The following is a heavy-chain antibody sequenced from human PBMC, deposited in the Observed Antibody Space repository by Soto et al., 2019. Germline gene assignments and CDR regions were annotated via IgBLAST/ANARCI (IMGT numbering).Heavy chain of an antibody. D-gene: IGHD6-19*01. Sequence: GGSLRLSCAASGVTFSNYAMSWVRQAPGMGLEWVSAFHTGLGTTYYADSVKGRFTVSRDSSKNTLFLQMNSLRPEDTSVYYCAREYSLAAVAPGYWGQGILVTVAS. CDR1: GVTFSNYA. CDR3: AREYSLAAVAPGY. V-gene: IGHV3-23*01. CDR2: FHTGLGTT. J-gene: IGHJ4*02.